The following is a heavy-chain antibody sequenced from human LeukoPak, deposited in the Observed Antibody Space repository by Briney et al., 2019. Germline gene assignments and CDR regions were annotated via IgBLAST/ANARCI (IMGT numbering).Heavy chain of an antibody. CDR3: ASLQQLSNFDY. V-gene: IGHV4-39*01. D-gene: IGHD3-16*02. CDR1: GGSISSSSYY. J-gene: IGHJ4*02. CDR2: IYYSGST. Sequence: SETLSLTCTVSGGSISSSSYYWGWIRQPPGKGLEWIGSIYYSGSTYYNPSLKSRVTISVDTSKNQFSLKLSSVTVADTAVYYCASLQQLSNFDYWGQGTLVTVSS.